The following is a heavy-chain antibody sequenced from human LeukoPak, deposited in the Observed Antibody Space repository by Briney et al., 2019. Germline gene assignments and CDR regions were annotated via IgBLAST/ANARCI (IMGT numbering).Heavy chain of an antibody. D-gene: IGHD3-22*01. Sequence: SEPLSLTCTVSGAYISNYYWTWLRQTAAQGLEWIGRLHASESTIYNPSLKSRVTMSLDTSKDQMSLTLTSVTAADSAIYYCASLSSGGGFDVWGQGTVVTVSS. CDR1: GAYISNYY. J-gene: IGHJ3*01. V-gene: IGHV4-4*07. CDR2: LHASEST. CDR3: ASLSSGGGFDV.